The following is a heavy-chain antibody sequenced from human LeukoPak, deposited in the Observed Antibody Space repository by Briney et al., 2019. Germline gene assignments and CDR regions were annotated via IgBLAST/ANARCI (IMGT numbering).Heavy chain of an antibody. CDR2: ISGGAGST. CDR3: AKGRGSTSIYEY. V-gene: IGHV3-23*01. Sequence: GGSLRLPCAASGFTLSTSGMSWVRQAPGKGLEWVSFISGGAGSTNYADSVKGRFTMSRDTAKSTLYLQMNSLRDDDTATYYCAKGRGSTSIYEYWGQGTLVTVSS. CDR1: GFTLSTSG. J-gene: IGHJ4*02. D-gene: IGHD2-2*01.